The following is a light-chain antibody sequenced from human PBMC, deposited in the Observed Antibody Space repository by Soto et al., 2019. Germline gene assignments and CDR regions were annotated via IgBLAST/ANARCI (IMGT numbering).Light chain of an antibody. CDR1: SYNIGSNP. CDR3: AAWDDSLKGVL. CDR2: KNN. J-gene: IGLJ3*02. V-gene: IGLV1-44*01. Sequence: QSVLTQPPSASGTPGQRVTISCSGSSYNIGSNPVNWYQQLPRTAPQFLIYKNNQRPSGVSDRFSGSKSGTSASLAISGLQADDEADYYCAAWDDSLKGVLFGGGTKLTVL.